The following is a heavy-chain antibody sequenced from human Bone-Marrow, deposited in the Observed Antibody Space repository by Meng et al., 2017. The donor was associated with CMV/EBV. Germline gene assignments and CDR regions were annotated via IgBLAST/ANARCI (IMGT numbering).Heavy chain of an antibody. CDR2: ISSSGSTI. CDR1: GFTFSDYY. CDR3: ASIAVAGVRADF. D-gene: IGHD6-19*01. Sequence: GESLKISCAASGFTFSDYYMSWIRQAPGKGLEWVPYISSSGSTIYYADSVKGRFTISRDNAKNSLYLQMNSLRAEDTAVYYCASIAVAGVRADFWGQGALVTVSS. J-gene: IGHJ4*02. V-gene: IGHV3-11*04.